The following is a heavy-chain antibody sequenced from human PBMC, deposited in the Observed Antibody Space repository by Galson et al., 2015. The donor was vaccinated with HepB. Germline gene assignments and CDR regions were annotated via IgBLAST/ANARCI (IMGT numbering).Heavy chain of an antibody. V-gene: IGHV1-18*01. D-gene: IGHD3-9*01. CDR1: GYTFTSYG. CDR3: ARDRGTTIFSTGAGSGGFDP. Sequence: SVKVSCKASGYTFTSYGISWVRQAPGQGLEWMGWISAYNGNTNYAQKLQGRVTMTTDTSTSTAYMELRSLRSDDTAVYYCARDRGTTIFSTGAGSGGFDPWGQGTLVTVSS. CDR2: ISAYNGNT. J-gene: IGHJ5*02.